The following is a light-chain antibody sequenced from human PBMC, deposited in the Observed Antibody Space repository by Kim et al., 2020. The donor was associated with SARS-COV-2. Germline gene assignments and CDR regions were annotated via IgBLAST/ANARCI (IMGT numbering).Light chain of an antibody. CDR1: RSVSSSY. V-gene: IGKV3-20*01. CDR2: GAS. J-gene: IGKJ4*01. CDR3: QQYGSSPLT. Sequence: SPGERATLSFRASRSVSSSYLDWYQQKPGQATRLLIYGASSRATGIPDRFSGSGSGTDFTLTISRLEPEDFAVYYCQQYGSSPLTFGGGTKVDIK.